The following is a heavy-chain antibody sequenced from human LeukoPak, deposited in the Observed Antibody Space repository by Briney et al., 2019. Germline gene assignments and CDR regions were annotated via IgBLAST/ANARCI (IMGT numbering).Heavy chain of an antibody. V-gene: IGHV3-74*01. Sequence: GGSLRLSCAASGFTFSSYWMHWVRQAPGKGLVWVSRINTDRSSTSYADSVKGRFTISRDNAKNTLYLQMNSLRAEDTAVYYCARTVPGSFFDYWGQGTLVTVSP. CDR3: ARTVPGSFFDY. CDR1: GFTFSSYW. D-gene: IGHD3-10*01. J-gene: IGHJ4*02. CDR2: INTDRSST.